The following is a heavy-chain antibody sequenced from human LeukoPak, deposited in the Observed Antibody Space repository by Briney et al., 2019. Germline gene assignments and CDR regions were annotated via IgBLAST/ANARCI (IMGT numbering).Heavy chain of an antibody. CDR3: AKDLGSVVTPPSLDY. V-gene: IGHV3-23*01. J-gene: IGHJ4*02. Sequence: GGSLRLSCVASGLSFINYAMTWVRQAPGKGLEWVSSINSGSAGSTSYADPVRGRSTISRDNSKNTLYLQMNSLRAEDTAVYYCAKDLGSVVTPPSLDYWGQGTLVTVSS. CDR1: GLSFINYA. CDR2: INSGSAGST. D-gene: IGHD4-23*01.